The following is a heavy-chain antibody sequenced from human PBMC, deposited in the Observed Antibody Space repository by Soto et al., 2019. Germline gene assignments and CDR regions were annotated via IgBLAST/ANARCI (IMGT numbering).Heavy chain of an antibody. J-gene: IGHJ4*02. V-gene: IGHV3-30*18. D-gene: IGHD3-10*01. CDR3: AKEMVRGVDYFDY. Sequence: QVQLVESGGGVVQPGRSLRLSCAASGFTFSSYGMHWVRQAPGKGLEWVAVISYDGSNKYYADSVKGRFTISRDNSKNTLYLQMNSLRAEDTAVYYWAKEMVRGVDYFDYWGQGTLVTVSS. CDR2: ISYDGSNK. CDR1: GFTFSSYG.